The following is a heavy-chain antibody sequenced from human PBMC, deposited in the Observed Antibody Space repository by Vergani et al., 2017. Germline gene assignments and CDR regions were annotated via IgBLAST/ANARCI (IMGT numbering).Heavy chain of an antibody. Sequence: QVQLHESGPGLVKPSETLSLTCTVSGGSISSGSYYWSWIRQPAGKGLEWIGRIYTSGSTNYNPSLKSRVTMSVDTSKNQFSLKLSSVTAADTAVYYCARDCSSTSCYYYWGQGTLVTVSS. CDR3: ARDCSSTSCYYY. CDR2: IYTSGST. D-gene: IGHD2-2*01. CDR1: GGSISSGSYY. J-gene: IGHJ4*02. V-gene: IGHV4-61*02.